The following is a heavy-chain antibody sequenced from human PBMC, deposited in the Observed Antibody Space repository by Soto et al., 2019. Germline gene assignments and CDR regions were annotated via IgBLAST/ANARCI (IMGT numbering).Heavy chain of an antibody. V-gene: IGHV4-39*01. Sequence: QLQLQESGPGLVKPSETLSLTCTVSGGSISSSSYYWGWIRQPPGKGLEWIGSIYYSGSTYYNPSLKSRVTISVDTSKNQFSLKLSSVTAADTAVYYCASGGEVRGVIRVLRNWFDPWGQGTLVTVSS. CDR3: ASGGEVRGVIRVLRNWFDP. J-gene: IGHJ5*02. CDR1: GGSISSSSYY. D-gene: IGHD3-10*01. CDR2: IYYSGST.